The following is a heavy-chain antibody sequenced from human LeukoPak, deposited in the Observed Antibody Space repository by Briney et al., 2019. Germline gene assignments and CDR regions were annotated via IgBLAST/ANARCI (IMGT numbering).Heavy chain of an antibody. D-gene: IGHD3-10*01. CDR3: ARIWFGESYFDY. J-gene: IGHJ4*02. CDR1: GFTVSNNY. Sequence: GGSLRLSCAASGFTVSNNYMRWVRQAPGKGLEWVSLIYSGGSTYYADSVKGRFTISRDNSKNTLYLQMNSLRAEDTAVYYCARIWFGESYFDYWGQGTLVTVSS. CDR2: IYSGGST. V-gene: IGHV3-53*01.